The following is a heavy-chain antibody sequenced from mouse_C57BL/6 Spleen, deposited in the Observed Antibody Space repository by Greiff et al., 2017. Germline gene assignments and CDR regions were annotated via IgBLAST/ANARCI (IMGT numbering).Heavy chain of an antibody. D-gene: IGHD1-1*01. CDR3: AVPDYYGSSYLYWYFDV. Sequence: EVHLVESGGGLVKPGGSLKLSCAASGFTFSDYGMHWVRQAPEKGLEWVAYISSGSSTIYYADTVKGRFTISRDNAKNTLFLQMTSLRSEDTAMYYCAVPDYYGSSYLYWYFDVWGTGTTVTVSS. CDR2: ISSGSSTI. J-gene: IGHJ1*03. V-gene: IGHV5-17*01. CDR1: GFTFSDYG.